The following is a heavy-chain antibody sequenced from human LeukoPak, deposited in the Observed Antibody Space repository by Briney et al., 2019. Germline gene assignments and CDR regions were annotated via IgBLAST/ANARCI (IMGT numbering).Heavy chain of an antibody. D-gene: IGHD3-10*01. CDR1: GGTFSSYA. CDR3: ARFDEWFGECPYGMDV. CDR2: MNPNSGNT. V-gene: IGHV1-8*02. Sequence: ASVKVSCKASGGTFSSYAINWVRQATGQGLEWMGWMNPNSGNTGYAQKFQGRVTMTRNTSISTAHMELSSLRSEDTAVYYCARFDEWFGECPYGMDVWGQGTTVTVSS. J-gene: IGHJ6*02.